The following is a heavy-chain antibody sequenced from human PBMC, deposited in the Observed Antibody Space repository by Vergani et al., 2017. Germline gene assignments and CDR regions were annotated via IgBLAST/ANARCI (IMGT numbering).Heavy chain of an antibody. Sequence: QVQLQESGPGLVKPSETLSLTLTVSGGPISSYYWSWIRQPPGKGLEWIGYIYYSGSTNYNPSLKSRVTISVDTSKNQFSLKLSSVTAADTAVYYCARDRTGTKFDYWGQGTLVTVSS. D-gene: IGHD1-1*01. CDR1: GGPISSYY. CDR3: ARDRTGTKFDY. CDR2: IYYSGST. V-gene: IGHV4-59*01. J-gene: IGHJ4*02.